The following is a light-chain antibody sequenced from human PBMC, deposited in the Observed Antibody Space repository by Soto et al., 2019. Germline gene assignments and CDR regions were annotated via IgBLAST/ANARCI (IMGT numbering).Light chain of an antibody. CDR1: QGISTN. V-gene: IGKV3-15*01. CDR3: QQYKNWPPWT. CDR2: SAS. J-gene: IGKJ1*01. Sequence: EIVMTQSPATLSVSPGERATLSCRSSQGISTNLAWYQQKPGQAHRLLIYSASTRATSFPDRFSGTGSGTEFTPTINSLQSEDSAVYYCQQYKNWPPWTFGQGTKVDIK.